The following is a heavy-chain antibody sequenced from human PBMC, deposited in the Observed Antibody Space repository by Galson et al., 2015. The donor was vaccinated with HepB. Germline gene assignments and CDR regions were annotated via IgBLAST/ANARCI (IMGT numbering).Heavy chain of an antibody. Sequence: SETLSLTCTVSGGSISSYYWSWIRQPPGKGLEWIGYIYYSGSTNYNPSLKSRVTISVDTSKNQFSLKLSSVTAADTAVYYCARNDFSYGMDVWGQGTTVTVSS. CDR1: GGSISSYY. J-gene: IGHJ6*02. CDR2: IYYSGST. CDR3: ARNDFSYGMDV. D-gene: IGHD4-11*01. V-gene: IGHV4-59*01.